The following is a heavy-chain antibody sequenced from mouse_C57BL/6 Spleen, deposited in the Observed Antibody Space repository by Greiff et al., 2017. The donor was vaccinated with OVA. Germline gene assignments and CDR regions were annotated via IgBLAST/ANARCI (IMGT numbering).Heavy chain of an antibody. D-gene: IGHD4-1*01. Sequence: QVQLKQPGAELVRPGSSVKLSCKASGYTFTSYWMHWVKQRPIQGLEWIGNIDPSDSETHYNQKFKDKATLTVDKSSSTAYMQLSSLTSEDSAVYYCARGGMGRDFDYGGQGTTLTVSS. V-gene: IGHV1-52*01. CDR1: GYTFTSYW. J-gene: IGHJ2*01. CDR3: ARGGMGRDFDY. CDR2: IDPSDSET.